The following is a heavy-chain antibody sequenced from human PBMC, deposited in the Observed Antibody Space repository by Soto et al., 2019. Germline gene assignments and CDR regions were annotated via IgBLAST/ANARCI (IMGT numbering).Heavy chain of an antibody. CDR3: TSTPEWLAPDY. J-gene: IGHJ4*02. Sequence: GGSLRLSCTASGFTFGDYAMSWFRQAPGKGLEWVGFIRSKAYGGTTEYAASVKGRFTISRDDSKSIAYLQMNSLKTEDTAVYYCTSTPEWLAPDYWGQGTLVTVSS. V-gene: IGHV3-49*03. D-gene: IGHD6-19*01. CDR1: GFTFGDYA. CDR2: IRSKAYGGTT.